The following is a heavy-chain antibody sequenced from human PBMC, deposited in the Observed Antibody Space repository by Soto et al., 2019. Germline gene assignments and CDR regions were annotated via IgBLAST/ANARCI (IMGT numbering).Heavy chain of an antibody. CDR2: IYTGGST. D-gene: IGHD6-19*01. V-gene: IGHV3-66*01. CDR1: GFTVSSSY. CDR3: ARDRIAVAGTYFDD. Sequence: CSAAGFTVSSSYMSWVRQAPGQGLEWVSVIYTGGSTFYADSLKGRFTISRDSSKNTLHLQMNSLRAEDTAVYYCARDRIAVAGTYFDDWGQGTLVTVSS. J-gene: IGHJ4*02.